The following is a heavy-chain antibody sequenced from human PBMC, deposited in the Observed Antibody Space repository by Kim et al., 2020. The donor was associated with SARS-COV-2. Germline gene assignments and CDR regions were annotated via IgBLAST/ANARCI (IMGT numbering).Heavy chain of an antibody. CDR2: IYYSGST. Sequence: SETLSLTCTVSGGSISSGDYYWSWIRQPPGKGLEWIGYIYYSGSTYYNPSLKSRVTISVDTSKNQFSLKLSSVTAADTAVYYCASDGYCSGGSCYYYYGMDVWGQGTTVTVSS. D-gene: IGHD2-15*01. CDR3: ASDGYCSGGSCYYYYGMDV. CDR1: GGSISSGDYY. V-gene: IGHV4-30-4*01. J-gene: IGHJ6*02.